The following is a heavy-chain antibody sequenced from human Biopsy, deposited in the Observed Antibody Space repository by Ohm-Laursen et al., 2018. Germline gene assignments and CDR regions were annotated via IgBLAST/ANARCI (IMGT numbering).Heavy chain of an antibody. V-gene: IGHV3-23*01. Sequence: SLRLSCAASGFTFSSYAMSWVRQAPEKGLEWVSAITSSGDTTYYSDSVKGRFTISRDSSKNTLHLQMNSLRAEDTAVYYCAKDQGYYYDRSVYYYFDYWGQGTLVTVSS. CDR2: ITSSGDTT. J-gene: IGHJ4*02. CDR1: GFTFSSYA. D-gene: IGHD3-22*01. CDR3: AKDQGYYYDRSVYYYFDY.